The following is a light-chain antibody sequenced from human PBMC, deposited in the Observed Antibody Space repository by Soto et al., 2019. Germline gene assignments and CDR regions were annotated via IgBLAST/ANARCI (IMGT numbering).Light chain of an antibody. CDR3: QRRGG. CDR2: DAS. V-gene: IGKV3-11*01. CDR1: PGISTI. J-gene: IGKJ2*03. Sequence: EMVLTQSPATLSLSPGERATLSCSAAPGISTILAWYQQKPGQGPRLLIYDASIRATGIPARFSGSGSGTDFTLTSSSLQPEDFEVDDWQRRGGFGQGTKLEI.